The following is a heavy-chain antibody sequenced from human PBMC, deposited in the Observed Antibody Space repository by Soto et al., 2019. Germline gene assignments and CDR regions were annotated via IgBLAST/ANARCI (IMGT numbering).Heavy chain of an antibody. V-gene: IGHV4-34*01. CDR1: GGSFSGYY. Sequence: SETLSLTCAVYGGSFSGYYWSWIRQPPGKGLEWIGEINHSGSTNYNPSLKSRVTISVDTSKNQFSLKLSSVTAADTAVYYCARRVWGSYREFDYWGQGTLVTVSS. CDR2: INHSGST. CDR3: ARRVWGSYREFDY. D-gene: IGHD3-16*02. J-gene: IGHJ4*02.